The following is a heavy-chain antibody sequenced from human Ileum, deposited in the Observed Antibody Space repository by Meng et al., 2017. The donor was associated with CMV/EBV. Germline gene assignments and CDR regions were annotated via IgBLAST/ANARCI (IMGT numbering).Heavy chain of an antibody. CDR2: IRSKAYGGTT. CDR3: TRAWDVVRGVKYGMDV. CDR1: GFTFGDYA. Sequence: GESLKISCTASGFTFGDYAMSWVRQAPGKGLEWVGFIRSKAYGGTTEYAASVKGRFTISRDDSKSIAYLQMNSLKTEDTAVYYCTRAWDVVRGVKYGMDVWGQGTTVTVS. J-gene: IGHJ6*02. V-gene: IGHV3-49*04. D-gene: IGHD3-10*01.